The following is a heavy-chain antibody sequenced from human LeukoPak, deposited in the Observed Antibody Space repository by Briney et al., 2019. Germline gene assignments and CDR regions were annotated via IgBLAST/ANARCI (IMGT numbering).Heavy chain of an antibody. CDR2: ISYDGRNA. D-gene: IGHD3-22*01. CDR3: ARDSGSNPPFGY. V-gene: IGHV3-30*04. Sequence: GRSLRLSCAASGFSFSSYAIHWVRQAPDKGLEWVAVISYDGRNAYYADSVKGRFTISRDNSKNTLYLEMNSLRGEDTAMYYCARDSGSNPPFGYWGQGTLVTVSS. J-gene: IGHJ4*02. CDR1: GFSFSSYA.